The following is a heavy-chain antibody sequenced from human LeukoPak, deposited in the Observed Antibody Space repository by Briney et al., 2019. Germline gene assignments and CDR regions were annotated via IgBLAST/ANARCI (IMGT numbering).Heavy chain of an antibody. CDR3: ARGAIVGANFDY. V-gene: IGHV1-69*01. D-gene: IGHD1-26*01. CDR1: GGTFSSYA. Sequence: GASVKVSCKASGGTFSSYAISWVRQAPGQGLEWMGGIIPIFGTANYAQKFQGRVTITADESTSTAYMELSSLRAEDTAVYYCARGAIVGANFDYWGQGTLVTVSS. CDR2: IIPIFGTA. J-gene: IGHJ4*02.